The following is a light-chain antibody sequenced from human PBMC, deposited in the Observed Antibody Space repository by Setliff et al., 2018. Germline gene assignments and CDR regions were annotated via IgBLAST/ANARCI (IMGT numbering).Light chain of an antibody. CDR2: GAS. J-gene: IGKJ3*01. V-gene: IGKV3-11*01. Sequence: TLSVSPGERATLSCRASQTVSNHLIWYQQKPGQPPRLLIYGASTRPTGIPARFSGSGSGTDFTLTISSLEPEDFAVYYCQHRSTWPHIFTFGPGTKVDIK. CDR1: QTVSNH. CDR3: QHRSTWPHIFT.